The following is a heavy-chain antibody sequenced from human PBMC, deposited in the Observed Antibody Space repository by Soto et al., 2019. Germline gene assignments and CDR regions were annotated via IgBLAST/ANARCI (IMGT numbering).Heavy chain of an antibody. V-gene: IGHV4-39*01. CDR2: IYYSGST. Sequence: SETLSLTCTVSGGSISSSSYYWGWIRQPPGKGLEWIGSIYYSGSTYYNPSLKSRVTISVDTSKNQFSLKLSSVTAADTAVYYCYGDYQLTFDYWGQGTLVTVSS. D-gene: IGHD4-17*01. J-gene: IGHJ4*02. CDR3: YGDYQLTFDY. CDR1: GGSISSSSYY.